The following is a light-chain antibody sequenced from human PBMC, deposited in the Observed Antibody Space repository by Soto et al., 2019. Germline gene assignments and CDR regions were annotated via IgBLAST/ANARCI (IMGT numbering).Light chain of an antibody. Sequence: QSVLTQPPSASGTPGQRVSISCSGSSSNIGSEAVNLFQHIPGTTPKLLIYGDYQRPSGVPDRFSGSRSGTSASLAISGLQSQDEADYYCAAWDYSLNAYVFGTGTKVTVL. CDR3: AAWDYSLNAYV. CDR1: SSNIGSEA. CDR2: GDY. J-gene: IGLJ1*01. V-gene: IGLV1-44*01.